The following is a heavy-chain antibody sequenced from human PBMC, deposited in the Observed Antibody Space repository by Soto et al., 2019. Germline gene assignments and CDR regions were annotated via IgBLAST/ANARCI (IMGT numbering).Heavy chain of an antibody. CDR2: ISYDGSNK. CDR3: AKDRDLRIVAPARALDY. D-gene: IGHD3-22*01. J-gene: IGHJ4*02. Sequence: GGSLRLSCAASGFTFSGYVMHWVRQSPGKGLEWVAVISYDGSNKYYADSVKGRFTISRDNSKNTLYLQMNSLRAEDTAVYYCAKDRDLRIVAPARALDYWGQGTLVTVSS. V-gene: IGHV3-30*18. CDR1: GFTFSGYV.